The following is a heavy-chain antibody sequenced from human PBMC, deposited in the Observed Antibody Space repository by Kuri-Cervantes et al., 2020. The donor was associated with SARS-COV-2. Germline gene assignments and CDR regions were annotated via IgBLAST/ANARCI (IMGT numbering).Heavy chain of an antibody. V-gene: IGHV3-7*01. CDR2: IKQDGTET. Sequence: GGSLRLSCAASGFTFSSYWMSWVRQAPGKGLEWVANIKQDGTETNYVDSVTGRFTISRDNVKNSLHLQMNSLRAEDTAIYYCARGRWLQANWGQGVLVTVSS. CDR1: GFTFSSYW. CDR3: ARGRWLQAN. D-gene: IGHD5-24*01. J-gene: IGHJ4*02.